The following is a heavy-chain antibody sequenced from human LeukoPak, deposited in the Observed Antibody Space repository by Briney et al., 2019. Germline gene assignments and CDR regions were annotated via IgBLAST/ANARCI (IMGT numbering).Heavy chain of an antibody. V-gene: IGHV1-2*02. D-gene: IGHD1-26*01. CDR2: INPNSGGT. CDR1: GYTFTGYY. J-gene: IGHJ5*02. CDR3: ARIRPVGATTGWFDP. Sequence: ASVKVSCKASGYTFTGYYMHWVRQAPGQGLEWMGWINPNSGGTNYAQKFQGRVTMTRDTSISTAYMELSRLRSDDTAVYYCARIRPVGATTGWFDPWGQRTLVTVSS.